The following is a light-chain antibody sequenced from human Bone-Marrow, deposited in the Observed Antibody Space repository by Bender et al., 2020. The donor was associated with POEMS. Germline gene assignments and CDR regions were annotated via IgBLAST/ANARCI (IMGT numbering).Light chain of an antibody. CDR3: SSYAGNNNLGV. V-gene: IGLV2-8*01. Sequence: QSALTQPHSVSGSPGQSVTISCTGTSSDVGGYAYVSWYRKHPGSAPKLVIYDVSNRPSGISNRFSGSKSGNTASLTVSGLQAEDEADYFCSSYAGNNNLGVFGTGTKVTVL. CDR2: DVS. J-gene: IGLJ1*01. CDR1: SSDVGGYAY.